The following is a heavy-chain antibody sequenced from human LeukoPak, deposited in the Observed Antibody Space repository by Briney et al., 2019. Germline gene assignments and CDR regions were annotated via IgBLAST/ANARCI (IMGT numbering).Heavy chain of an antibody. CDR3: ASGFGGYYDSSGYHLDY. D-gene: IGHD3-22*01. CDR1: GYTFTSYY. J-gene: IGHJ4*02. Sequence: GASVKVSCKASGYTFTSYYMHWVRQAPGQGLEWMGRIIPILGIANYAQKFQGRVTITADKSTSTAYMELSSLRSEDTAVYYCASGFGGYYDSSGYHLDYWGQGTLVTVSS. V-gene: IGHV1-69*02. CDR2: IIPILGIA.